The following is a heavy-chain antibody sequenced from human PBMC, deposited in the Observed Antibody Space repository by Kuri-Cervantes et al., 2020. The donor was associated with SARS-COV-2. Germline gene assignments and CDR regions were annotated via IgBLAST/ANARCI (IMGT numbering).Heavy chain of an antibody. V-gene: IGHV3-15*01. D-gene: IGHD3-16*02. CDR2: IKSKTDGGAT. CDR3: ARDTVRGVIRYYFDY. Sequence: GGSLRLSCATSGFTFSDHYIDWVRRAPGKGLEWVGRIKSKTDGGATDYAAPVKGRFTISRDDSKNTLYLQMNSLKTEDTAVYYCARDTVRGVIRYYFDYWGQGTLVTVSS. J-gene: IGHJ4*02. CDR1: GFTFSDHY.